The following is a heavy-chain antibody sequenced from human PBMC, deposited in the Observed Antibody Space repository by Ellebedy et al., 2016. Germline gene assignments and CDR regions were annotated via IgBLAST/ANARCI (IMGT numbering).Heavy chain of an antibody. J-gene: IGHJ6*02. D-gene: IGHD2-15*01. Sequence: SETLSLXXTVSGGSISGYYWSWVRQPPGKGLEWIGYVYYSGTPNYNPSLKSRVTISLDRSNNQFSLKLTSVTAADTAVYYYARGYCSGGRCYAYGMDVWGQGTTVTVSS. CDR1: GGSISGYY. CDR2: VYYSGTP. CDR3: ARGYCSGGRCYAYGMDV. V-gene: IGHV4-59*01.